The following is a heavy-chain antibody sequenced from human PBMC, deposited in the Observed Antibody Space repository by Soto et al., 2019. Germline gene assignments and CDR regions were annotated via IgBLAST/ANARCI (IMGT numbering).Heavy chain of an antibody. CDR2: IDPSDSYT. J-gene: IGHJ6*02. CDR3: ASAGSSSPLPKHYYYYGMDV. CDR1: GYSFTSYC. V-gene: IGHV5-10-1*01. D-gene: IGHD6-13*01. Sequence: GESLKISCKGSGYSFTSYCISWVRQMPGKGLEWMGRIDPSDSYTNYSPSFQGHVTISADKSISTAYLQWSSLKASDTAMYYCASAGSSSPLPKHYYYYGMDVWGQGTTVTVSS.